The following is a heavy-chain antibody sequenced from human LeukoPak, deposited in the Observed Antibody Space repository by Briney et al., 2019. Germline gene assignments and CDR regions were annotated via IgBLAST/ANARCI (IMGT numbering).Heavy chain of an antibody. CDR1: GYSFTSYW. V-gene: IGHV5-10-1*01. CDR2: IDPSDSYT. J-gene: IGHJ4*02. Sequence: GESLKISCKGSGYSFTSYWISWVRQMPGKGLEWRGRIDPSDSYTNYSPSFKGHVTISADKSISPASLKWSSLKASDTAMYYCARLIDSGGWYHFDYWGQGTLVTVYS. D-gene: IGHD6-19*01. CDR3: ARLIDSGGWYHFDY.